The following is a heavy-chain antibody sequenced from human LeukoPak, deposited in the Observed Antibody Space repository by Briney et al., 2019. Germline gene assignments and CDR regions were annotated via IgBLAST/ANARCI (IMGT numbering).Heavy chain of an antibody. D-gene: IGHD3-10*01. CDR2: ISYDGSNK. CDR3: AKSYSGSYAFDI. Sequence: GSLRLSCAASGFTFSSYGMHWVRQAPGKGLEWVAVISYDGSNKYYADSVKGRFTISRDNSKNTLYLQMNSLRAEDTAVYYCAKSYSGSYAFDIWGQGTMVTVSS. CDR1: GFTFSSYG. J-gene: IGHJ3*02. V-gene: IGHV3-30*18.